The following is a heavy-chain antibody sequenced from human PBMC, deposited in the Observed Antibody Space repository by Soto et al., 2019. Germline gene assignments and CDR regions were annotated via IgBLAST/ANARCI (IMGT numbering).Heavy chain of an antibody. Sequence: QVQLQQWGAGLLKPSETLSLTCAVYGGSFSGYYWTWIRQPPGPGLEWIGEINHSGSTNYNPSLKSRFTIAVDTSKNQFSLKLTSVTAADTAVYYWARDKITGLFDYWGQGTLVTVSS. V-gene: IGHV4-34*01. CDR1: GGSFSGYY. D-gene: IGHD2-8*02. CDR3: ARDKITGLFDY. CDR2: INHSGST. J-gene: IGHJ4*02.